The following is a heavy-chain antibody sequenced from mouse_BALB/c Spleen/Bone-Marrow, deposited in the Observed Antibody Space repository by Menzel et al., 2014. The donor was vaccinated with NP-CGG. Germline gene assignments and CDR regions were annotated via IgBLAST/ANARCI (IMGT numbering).Heavy chain of an antibody. V-gene: IGHV4-1*02. Sequence: EVQLQESGGGLVQPGGSLKLSCAASGFDFSRYWMSWVRQVPGKGLEWIGEINPDSNTINYTPSLKDKFIISRDNAKNTLYPQMSKVRSEDTAFYYCARLNYYGNLFVWGAGTTVTVSS. CDR2: INPDSNTI. CDR3: ARLNYYGNLFV. CDR1: GFDFSRYW. J-gene: IGHJ1*01. D-gene: IGHD1-1*01.